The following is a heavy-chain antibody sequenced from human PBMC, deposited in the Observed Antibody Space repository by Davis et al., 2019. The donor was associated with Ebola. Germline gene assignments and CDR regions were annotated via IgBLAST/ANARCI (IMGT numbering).Heavy chain of an antibody. CDR1: GFTFDDYA. V-gene: IGHV3-9*01. Sequence: SLKISCAASGFTFDDYAMHWVRQAPGKGLEWVSGISWNSGSIGYADSVKGRFTISRDNAKNSLYLQMNSLRAEDTALYYCAKGSSGWPYYFDYWGQGTLVTVSS. J-gene: IGHJ4*02. CDR3: AKGSSGWPYYFDY. D-gene: IGHD6-19*01. CDR2: ISWNSGSI.